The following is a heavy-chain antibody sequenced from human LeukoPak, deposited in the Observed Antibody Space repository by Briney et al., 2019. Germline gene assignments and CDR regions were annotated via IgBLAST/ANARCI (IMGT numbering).Heavy chain of an antibody. CDR1: GFTFSNYA. V-gene: IGHV3-23*01. CDR3: AKDWYDY. CDR2: FSDKT. D-gene: IGHD6-13*01. J-gene: IGHJ4*02. Sequence: PGGSLRLSCVASGFTFSNYAMIWVRQAPGKGLEWVSVFSDKTRYADSVKGRFTISRDNSKNTLYLQMNSLRAEDTAVYYCAKDWYDYWGQGTLVTVSS.